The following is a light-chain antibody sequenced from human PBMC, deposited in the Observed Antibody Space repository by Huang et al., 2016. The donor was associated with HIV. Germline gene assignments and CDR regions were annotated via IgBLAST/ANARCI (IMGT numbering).Light chain of an antibody. CDR2: DAS. J-gene: IGKJ5*01. CDR1: QNINDF. V-gene: IGKV3-11*01. Sequence: EIVLTQSPATLSLSPGERATVSCRARQNINDFLAWYQQTPGQPPRLLIYDASTRASGIPARFSGNGSGTDFTLMISSLEPEDFAVYYCQQRSTWPRSITFGQGTRLEI. CDR3: QQRSTWPRSIT.